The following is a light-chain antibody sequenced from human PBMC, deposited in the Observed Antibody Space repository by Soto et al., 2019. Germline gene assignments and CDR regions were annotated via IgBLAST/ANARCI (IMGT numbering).Light chain of an antibody. Sequence: EIVMTQSPATLSVSPGERVTLSCRASQSVSSNLAWYQQKPGQAPRLLIYGASTRVTGIPARFSGSGSGTEFTLAISSLQSEDFAVYYCEQYNNWPPYTFGQGTKLELK. CDR3: EQYNNWPPYT. V-gene: IGKV3-15*01. J-gene: IGKJ2*01. CDR2: GAS. CDR1: QSVSSN.